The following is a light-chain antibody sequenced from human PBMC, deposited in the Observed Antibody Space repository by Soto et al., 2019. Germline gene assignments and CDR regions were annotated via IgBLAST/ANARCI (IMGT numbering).Light chain of an antibody. Sequence: DIQMTQSPSSLSASVGDRVTITCRASQSISIYLNWYQQKPGKAPKLLIFASSSLQSGVPSRFSGSESGTDFSLTIISLQLEDFATFYCEQSYSTPYTFGQGTKLQIK. CDR3: EQSYSTPYT. J-gene: IGKJ2*01. CDR2: ASS. V-gene: IGKV1-39*01. CDR1: QSISIY.